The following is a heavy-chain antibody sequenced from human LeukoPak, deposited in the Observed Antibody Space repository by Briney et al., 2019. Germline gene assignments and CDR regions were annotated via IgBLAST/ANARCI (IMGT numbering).Heavy chain of an antibody. CDR2: ISSSSGYI. J-gene: IGHJ4*02. Sequence: GGSLRLSCAASGFTFRDYDMTWVRQAPGKGLEWVSYISSSSGYIYYADSVKGRFTISRDNAKNSLYLQMNSLRAEDTAVYYCARGVELTGYSDYWGRGTLVTVSS. V-gene: IGHV3-21*01. D-gene: IGHD3-9*01. CDR3: ARGVELTGYSDY. CDR1: GFTFRDYD.